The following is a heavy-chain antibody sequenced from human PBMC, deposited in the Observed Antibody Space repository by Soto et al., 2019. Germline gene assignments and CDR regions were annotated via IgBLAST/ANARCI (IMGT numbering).Heavy chain of an antibody. J-gene: IGHJ4*02. CDR1: GGTFSSYA. Sequence: SVKVSCKASGGTFSSYAISWVRQAPGQGLGWMGGIIPIFGTANYAQKFQGRVTITADKSTSTADMELSRLRSEDTAVYYCARDTYYYDSSGPTIEALFDYWGQGTLVTVSS. CDR3: ARDTYYYDSSGPTIEALFDY. D-gene: IGHD3-22*01. CDR2: IIPIFGTA. V-gene: IGHV1-69*06.